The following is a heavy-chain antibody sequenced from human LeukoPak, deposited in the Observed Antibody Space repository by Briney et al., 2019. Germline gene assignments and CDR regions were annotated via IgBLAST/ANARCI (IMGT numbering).Heavy chain of an antibody. CDR3: ARDYCGSGSYYKPFDY. D-gene: IGHD3-10*01. V-gene: IGHV1-69*13. CDR2: IIPIFGTA. J-gene: IGHJ4*02. Sequence: SVKVSCKASGGTFSSYAISWVRQAPGQGLEWMGGIIPIFGTANCAQKFQGRVTITADESTSTAYMELSSLRSEDTAVYYCARDYCGSGSYYKPFDYWGQGTLVTVSS. CDR1: GGTFSSYA.